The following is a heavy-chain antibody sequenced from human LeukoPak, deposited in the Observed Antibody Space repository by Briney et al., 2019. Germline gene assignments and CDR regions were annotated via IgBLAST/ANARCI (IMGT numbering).Heavy chain of an antibody. CDR3: AKSHSVEQRGYFDY. D-gene: IGHD1/OR15-1a*01. Sequence: PGGSLRLSCAASRFTFTTYAMSWVRQAPGKGLEWVSTIANSGGSTYYADSVKGRFTISRDNSKNTLYLQMNSLRAEDMAVYYCAKSHSVEQRGYFDYWGQGTLVTVSS. CDR2: IANSGGST. V-gene: IGHV3-23*01. J-gene: IGHJ4*02. CDR1: RFTFTTYA.